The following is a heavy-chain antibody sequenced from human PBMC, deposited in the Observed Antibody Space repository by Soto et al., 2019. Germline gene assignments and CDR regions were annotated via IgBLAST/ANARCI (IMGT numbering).Heavy chain of an antibody. CDR2: IYYSGST. CDR1: GGSISSYY. J-gene: IGHJ4*02. Sequence: SETLSLTCTVSGGSISSYYWTWIRQPPGKGLEWIGYIYYSGSTNYNPSLKSRVTISVDTSKNQFSLKLSSVTAADTAVYYCARDKGNYFDYWGQGTLVTVSS. CDR3: ARDKGNYFDY. V-gene: IGHV4-59*01.